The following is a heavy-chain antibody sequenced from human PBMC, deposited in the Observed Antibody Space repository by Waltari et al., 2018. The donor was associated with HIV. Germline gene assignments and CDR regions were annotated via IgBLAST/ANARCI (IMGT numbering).Heavy chain of an antibody. CDR3: ARHRFVRGNSAWYFLY. J-gene: IGHJ4*02. V-gene: IGHV4-34*02. Sequence: QVQLQQWGAGLLKPSETLSLTCAVYGGSFSNSWWTWIRQTPGKGLEWIGEINHSGTTDYNPSLRSRLTMSIDTSKNQFSLKLSSVTAADAGFYYCARHRFVRGNSAWYFLYWGQGTHVTVSS. D-gene: IGHD6-19*01. CDR1: GGSFSNSW. CDR2: INHSGTT.